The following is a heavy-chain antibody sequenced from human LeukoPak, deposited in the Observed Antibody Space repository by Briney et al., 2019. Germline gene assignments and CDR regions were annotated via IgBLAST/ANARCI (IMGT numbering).Heavy chain of an antibody. CDR3: ARDTLDEGYSYGDGGY. J-gene: IGHJ4*02. V-gene: IGHV3-30-3*01. CDR1: GFTFSSYA. CDR2: ISYDGSNK. D-gene: IGHD5-18*01. Sequence: GGSLRLSCAASGFTFSSYAMHWVRQAPGKGLEWVAVISYDGSNKYYADSVKGRCTISRDNSKNTLYLQMNSLRAEDTAVYYCARDTLDEGYSYGDGGYWGQGTLVTVSS.